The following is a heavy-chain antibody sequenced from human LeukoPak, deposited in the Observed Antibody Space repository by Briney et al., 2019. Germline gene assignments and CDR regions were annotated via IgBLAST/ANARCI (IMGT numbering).Heavy chain of an antibody. CDR1: GYTFASYY. V-gene: IGHV1-18*04. CDR2: ISVYKGDT. CDR3: ARAPGTSFDY. Sequence: ASVKVSCKASGYTFASYYMHWVRQAPGQGLEWMGWISVYKGDTNYAQNLQGRVTLTTDTSTNTVHMELRSLRSDDTAVYYCARAPGTSFDYWGQGTLVTVSS. D-gene: IGHD1-14*01. J-gene: IGHJ4*02.